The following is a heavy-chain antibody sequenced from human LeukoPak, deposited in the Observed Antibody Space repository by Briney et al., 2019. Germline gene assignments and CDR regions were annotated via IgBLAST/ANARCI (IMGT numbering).Heavy chain of an antibody. J-gene: IGHJ5*02. CDR3: AREKLLWSGLDP. CDR2: INHSGST. Sequence: PSETLSLTCAVYGGSFSGYYWSWIRQPPGKGLEWIGEINHSGSTNYNPSLKSRVTISVDTSKNQFSLKLSSVTAADTAVYYCAREKLLWSGLDPWGQGTLVTVSS. D-gene: IGHD3-10*01. V-gene: IGHV4-34*01. CDR1: GGSFSGYY.